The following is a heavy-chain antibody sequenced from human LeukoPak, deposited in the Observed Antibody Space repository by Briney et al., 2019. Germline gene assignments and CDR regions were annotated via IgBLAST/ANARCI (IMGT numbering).Heavy chain of an antibody. CDR3: AKGLRSDF. D-gene: IGHD3-16*02. V-gene: IGHV1-8*01. J-gene: IGHJ4*02. CDR2: MNPKSGTR. Sequence: ASVKVSRKASGYTFNHYDVNWVRQAPGQGLEWMGWMNPKSGTRVYAQKFQGRVTMTSDSYINTAYMEPTSLTSGDTAVYYCAKGLRSDFWGQGTLVIVSS. CDR1: GYTFNHYD.